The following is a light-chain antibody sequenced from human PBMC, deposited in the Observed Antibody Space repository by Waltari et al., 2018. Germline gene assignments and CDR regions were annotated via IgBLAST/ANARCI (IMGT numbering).Light chain of an antibody. CDR3: QQYYSTPYT. CDR2: WGA. J-gene: IGKJ2*01. Sequence: DIVMTQSPDSLAVSLGERATINCKSSQSVLYSSNNKNYLTWYQQKPGQPPKLLIYWGASRESGVPERFSSSGAGTDFNLTISSLQAEDVAVYYCQQYYSTPYTFGQGTKLEIK. V-gene: IGKV4-1*01. CDR1: QSVLYSSNNKNY.